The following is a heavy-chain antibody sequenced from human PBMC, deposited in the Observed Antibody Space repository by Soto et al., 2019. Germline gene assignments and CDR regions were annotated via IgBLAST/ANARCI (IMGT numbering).Heavy chain of an antibody. CDR1: GYTFTSYG. V-gene: IGHV1-18*01. CDR3: ARDHNYYGSGSYHFWFDP. CDR2: ISAYNGNT. D-gene: IGHD3-10*01. Sequence: ASVKVSCKASGYTFTSYGISWVRQAPGQGLEWMGWISAYNGNTNYAQKLQGRVTMTTDTSTSTAYMELRSLRSDDTAVYYCARDHNYYGSGSYHFWFDPWGQGTLVTVSS. J-gene: IGHJ5*02.